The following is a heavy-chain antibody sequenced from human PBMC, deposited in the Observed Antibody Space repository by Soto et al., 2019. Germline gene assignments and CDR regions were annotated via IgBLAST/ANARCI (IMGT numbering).Heavy chain of an antibody. CDR2: INAGNGNT. J-gene: IGHJ4*02. CDR3: ARGERYYYDSSGYFGFDY. CDR1: GYTFTNYA. Sequence: GASVKVSCKASGYTFTNYAMHWVRQAPGQRLEWMGWINAGNGNTKYSQKFQGRVTFTRDTSASTAYMELSSLRSEDTAVYYCARGERYYYDSSGYFGFDYWGQGTLVTVSS. V-gene: IGHV1-3*01. D-gene: IGHD3-22*01.